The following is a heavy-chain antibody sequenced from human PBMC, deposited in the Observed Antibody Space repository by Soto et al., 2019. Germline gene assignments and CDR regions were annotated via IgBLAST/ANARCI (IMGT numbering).Heavy chain of an antibody. V-gene: IGHV3-30*03. CDR1: RFTFSGYV. CDR3: ASAWSYGMDV. J-gene: IGHJ6*02. D-gene: IGHD2-15*01. Sequence: QVQLVESGGGVVQPGRSLRLSCEASRFTFSGYVIHWVRQAPGKGLEWVAFISYDGTNKYYADSVEGRFSISRDNFKDTLYLDMNSLRVEDTAVYYCASAWSYGMDVWGQGTTVTVSS. CDR2: ISYDGTNK.